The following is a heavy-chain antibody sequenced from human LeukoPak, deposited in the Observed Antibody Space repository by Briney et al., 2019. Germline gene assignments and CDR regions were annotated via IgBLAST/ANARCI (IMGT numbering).Heavy chain of an antibody. D-gene: IGHD3-10*01. CDR1: GFTFSTYA. CDR2: IGGSGGST. CDR3: VEDIGFGSGTNSPRGDY. J-gene: IGHJ4*02. Sequence: PGGSLRLSCAASGFTFSTYAMSWVRQPPGKGLEWVSAIGGSGGSTYYADSVKGRFTISRDNSKNTLYLQMNSLRAEDTAVYYCVEDIGFGSGTNSPRGDYWGQGTLVTVSS. V-gene: IGHV3-23*01.